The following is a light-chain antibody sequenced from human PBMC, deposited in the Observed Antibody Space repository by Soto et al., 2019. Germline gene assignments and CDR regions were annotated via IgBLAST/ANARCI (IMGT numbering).Light chain of an antibody. Sequence: EIVLTQSPGTLSLSPGERATLSCRASQIVISNYLAWYQQKPGQAPRLLIYGASQRATGLPDRFSGSGSGKVFTLTISRLEPEDFAVYYCQHYGSSHPTTFGQGTRLEI. CDR1: QIVISNY. J-gene: IGKJ5*01. CDR3: QHYGSSHPTT. CDR2: GAS. V-gene: IGKV3-20*01.